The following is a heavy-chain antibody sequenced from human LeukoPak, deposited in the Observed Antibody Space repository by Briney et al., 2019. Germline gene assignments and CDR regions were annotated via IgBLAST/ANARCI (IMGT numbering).Heavy chain of an antibody. CDR2: INPNSGGT. D-gene: IGHD5-12*01. J-gene: IGHJ6*02. CDR1: GYTFTGYY. V-gene: IGHV1-2*02. CDR3: ARADIVATTGMHV. Sequence: ASVKVSCKASGYTFTGYYMHWVRQAPGQGLEWMGWINPNSGGTNYAQKFQGRATMTRDTSISTAYMELSRLRSDDTAVYYCARADIVATTGMHVWGQGTTVTVSS.